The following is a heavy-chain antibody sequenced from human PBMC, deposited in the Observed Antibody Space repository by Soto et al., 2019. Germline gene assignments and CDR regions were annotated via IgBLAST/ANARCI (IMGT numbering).Heavy chain of an antibody. CDR3: ARDSGEADGYKSPLGNFDL. Sequence: GPSVKVCCKVSVYTLTELSMHWVRQDPEKGLEWMGGIVPELGETNYAQKFQGRVTITEDKSTSTAYMELSSLRSEDTAVYYCARDSGEADGYKSPLGNFDLWGRGTLVTVSS. V-gene: IGHV1-24*01. D-gene: IGHD5-12*01. CDR1: VYTLTELS. J-gene: IGHJ2*01. CDR2: IVPELGET.